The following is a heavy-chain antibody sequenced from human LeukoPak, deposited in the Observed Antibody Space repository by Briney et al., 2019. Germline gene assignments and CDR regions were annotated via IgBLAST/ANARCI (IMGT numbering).Heavy chain of an antibody. CDR1: GYSFTSYW. D-gene: IGHD3-22*01. Sequence: GESLKISCKGSGYSFTSYWIGWVRQMPGKGLEWMGVIYPDDSDIRYSPSFQGQVTISADKSISTAYLQWSSLKASDTAIYYCARRYDSSAYYTYWGQGTLVTVSS. CDR3: ARRYDSSAYYTY. V-gene: IGHV5-51*01. CDR2: IYPDDSDI. J-gene: IGHJ4*02.